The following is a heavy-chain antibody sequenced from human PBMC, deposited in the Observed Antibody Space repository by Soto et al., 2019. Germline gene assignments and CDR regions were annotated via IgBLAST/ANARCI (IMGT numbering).Heavy chain of an antibody. D-gene: IGHD6-6*01. CDR1: GVSITSSHW. Sequence: QVQLQESGPGLVKPSGTLSLTCAVSGVSITSSHWWSWVRQPPGKGLEWIGEMFHSGTTNYNPSLKSRVTISVDKANNQFSLKVTSVTAADTAVYYWARSSESYDSWGQGTLVTVSA. V-gene: IGHV4-4*02. CDR3: ARSSESYDS. J-gene: IGHJ4*02. CDR2: MFHSGTT.